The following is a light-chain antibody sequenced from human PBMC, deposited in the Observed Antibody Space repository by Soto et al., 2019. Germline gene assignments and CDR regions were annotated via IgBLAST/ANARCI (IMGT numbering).Light chain of an antibody. Sequence: EIVLTQSPATLSLSPGERATLSCRASQSVNSNLAWYQQKAGQAPRLLIYGVSTRATGIPDRFSGSWSGTDFTLSISRLEPEDFAVYYCGQFVSSPPRTFGQGTKVDIK. CDR1: QSVNSN. CDR3: GQFVSSPPRT. CDR2: GVS. J-gene: IGKJ1*01. V-gene: IGKV3-20*01.